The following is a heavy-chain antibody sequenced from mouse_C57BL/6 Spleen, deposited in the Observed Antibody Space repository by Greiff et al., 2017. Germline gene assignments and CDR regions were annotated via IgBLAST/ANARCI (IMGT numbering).Heavy chain of an antibody. D-gene: IGHD1-1*01. CDR2: IDPEDGET. Sequence: EVKLMESGAELVKPGASVKLSCTASGFNIQDYYMHWVKQRTEQGLEWIGRIDPEDGETKYAPKFQGKATITADTSSNTAYLQLSSLTSEDTAVYYCASPHYYSSSAYWYFDVWGTGTTGTVSS. J-gene: IGHJ1*03. CDR3: ASPHYYSSSAYWYFDV. CDR1: GFNIQDYY. V-gene: IGHV14-2*01.